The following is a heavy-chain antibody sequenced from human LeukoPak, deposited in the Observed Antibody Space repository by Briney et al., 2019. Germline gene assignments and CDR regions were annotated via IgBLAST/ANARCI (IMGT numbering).Heavy chain of an antibody. CDR3: ARQQIAAARFDD. J-gene: IGHJ4*02. CDR2: IYSGGST. Sequence: SETLSLTCTVSGGSISSDSYYWGWIRQPPGKGLEWIGSIYSGGSTYYNPFLKSRVIISVDTSKNQFSLKVSSVTAADTAVYYCARQQIAAARFDDWGQGTLATVSS. CDR1: GGSISSDSYY. D-gene: IGHD6-13*01. V-gene: IGHV4-39*01.